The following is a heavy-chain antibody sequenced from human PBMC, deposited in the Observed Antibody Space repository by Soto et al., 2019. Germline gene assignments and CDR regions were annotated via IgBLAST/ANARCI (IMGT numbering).Heavy chain of an antibody. J-gene: IGHJ6*02. V-gene: IGHV3-30*03. CDR1: GFTFSESG. Sequence: QVQLVESGGVVVQPGRSLRLSCEASGFTFSESGMHWVRQAPGKGLEWVTLISYDGSQKYYIDSVKGRFTISRDNSKNTLYLQMNSLRVEDTAVYYCASSRYGIGAGMDVWGQGTTVTVSS. CDR3: ASSRYGIGAGMDV. D-gene: IGHD3-16*01. CDR2: ISYDGSQK.